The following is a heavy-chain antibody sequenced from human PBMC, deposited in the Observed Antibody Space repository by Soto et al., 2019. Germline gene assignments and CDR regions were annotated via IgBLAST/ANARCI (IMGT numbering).Heavy chain of an antibody. D-gene: IGHD6-13*01. CDR2: IYSGGST. CDR1: GFTVSSNY. V-gene: IGHV3-53*01. J-gene: IGHJ6*02. CDR3: ARDRIAAAGTTYYYGMDV. Sequence: GSLRLSCAASGFTVSSNYMSWVRQAPGKGLEWVSVIYSGGSTYYADSVKGRFTISRDNSKNTLYLQMNSLRAEDTAVYYCARDRIAAAGTTYYYGMDVWGQGTTVTVSS.